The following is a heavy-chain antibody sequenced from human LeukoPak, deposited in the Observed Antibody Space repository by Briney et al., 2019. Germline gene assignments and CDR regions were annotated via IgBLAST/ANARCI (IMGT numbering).Heavy chain of an antibody. CDR2: ISYDGSNK. CDR1: GFTFSSYS. V-gene: IGHV3-30-3*01. D-gene: IGHD3-22*01. CDR3: ARAEYDRSGSIYYYYGMDI. J-gene: IGHJ6*02. Sequence: GGSLRLSCAASGFTFSSYSMHWVRQAPGKGLEWVAVISYDGSNKYNADSVKGRFTISRDNSKNALYLQMNSLRREDTAEYYCARAEYDRSGSIYYYYGMDIWGQGTTVTVSS.